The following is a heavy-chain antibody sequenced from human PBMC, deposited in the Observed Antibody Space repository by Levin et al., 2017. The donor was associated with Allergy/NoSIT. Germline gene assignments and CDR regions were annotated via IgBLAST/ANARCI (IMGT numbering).Heavy chain of an antibody. J-gene: IGHJ4*02. CDR3: ARVAGYSYGYYFDY. V-gene: IGHV4-30-2*01. Sequence: SPTLSLTCAVSGGSISSGGYSWGWIRQPPGKGLEWIGNIYLSVSTNDNPSLKSRVTMSVDTSKNQFSLKLSYVTAADTAVYYCARVAGYSYGYYFDYWGPGTLVTVSS. D-gene: IGHD5-18*01. CDR2: IYLSVST. CDR1: GGSISSGGYS.